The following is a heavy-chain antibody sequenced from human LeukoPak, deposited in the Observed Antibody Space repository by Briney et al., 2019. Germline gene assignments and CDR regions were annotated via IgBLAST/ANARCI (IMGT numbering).Heavy chain of an antibody. Sequence: PSETLSLTCTVSGGSISSGSYYWSWIRQPAGKGLEWIGRIYTSGSTNYNPSLKSRVTISVDTSKNQFSLKLSSVTAADTAVYYCARGGVGYMWFGELWAFDIWGQGTMVTVSS. V-gene: IGHV4-61*02. CDR1: GGSISSGSYY. J-gene: IGHJ3*02. D-gene: IGHD3-10*01. CDR2: IYTSGST. CDR3: ARGGVGYMWFGELWAFDI.